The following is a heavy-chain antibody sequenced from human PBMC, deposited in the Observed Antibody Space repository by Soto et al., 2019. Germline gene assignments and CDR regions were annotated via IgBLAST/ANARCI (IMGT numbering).Heavy chain of an antibody. D-gene: IGHD3-10*01. CDR2: ISAYNGNT. V-gene: IGHV1-18*01. CDR1: GYTFTSYG. Sequence: QVQLVQSGAEVKKPGASVKVSCKASGYTFTSYGITWVRQAPGQGLEWMGWISAYNGNTTYVQKCQGRVPGTTDTSTSAADMELRGVRSDGTAVYYCARGWFGLAEYWGKGTLVTLSS. J-gene: IGHJ4*02. CDR3: ARGWFGLAEY.